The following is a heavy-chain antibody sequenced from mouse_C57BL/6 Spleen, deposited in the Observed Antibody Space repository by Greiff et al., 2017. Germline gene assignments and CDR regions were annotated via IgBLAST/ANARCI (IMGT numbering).Heavy chain of an antibody. J-gene: IGHJ2*01. V-gene: IGHV1-50*01. CDR2: IDPSDSYT. CDR3: ARKGLRPFDY. Sequence: QVQLQQPGAELVKPGASVKLSCKASGYTFTSYWMQWVKQRPGQGLEWIGEIDPSDSYTNYNQKFKGKATLTVDTSSSTAYMQLSSLTSADSAVYYCARKGLRPFDYWGQGTTLTVSS. CDR1: GYTFTSYW. D-gene: IGHD1-2*01.